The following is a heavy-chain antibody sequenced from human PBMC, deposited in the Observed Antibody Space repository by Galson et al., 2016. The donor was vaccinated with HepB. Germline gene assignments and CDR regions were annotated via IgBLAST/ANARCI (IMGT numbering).Heavy chain of an antibody. CDR2: LSVSGDTT. D-gene: IGHD5-12*01. CDR3: AKDGVRSGYSYFDY. CDR1: GLTFSDYW. Sequence: SLRLSCAASGLTFSDYWIHWVRQAPGKGLEWVSGLSVSGDTTYYADSVKGRFTISRDNSKNTLHLQMNSLRADDTAVYYCAKDGVRSGYSYFDYWGRGTLVTVSS. V-gene: IGHV3-23*01. J-gene: IGHJ4*02.